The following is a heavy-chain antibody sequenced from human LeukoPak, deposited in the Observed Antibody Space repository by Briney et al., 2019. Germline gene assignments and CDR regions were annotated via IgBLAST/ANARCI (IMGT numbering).Heavy chain of an antibody. J-gene: IGHJ3*01. CDR1: GYTFTSYA. V-gene: IGHV1-18*01. D-gene: IGHD3-16*01. Sequence: ASVTVSCKASGYTFTSYAMSWVRQAPGQGLEGMGWICTYKGNPDYTQNLQGRVTITTDTSTSTAYMELRSLKSADTAVYYCAREDPGGAFDVWGRGTLVTVSS. CDR3: AREDPGGAFDV. CDR2: ICTYKGNP.